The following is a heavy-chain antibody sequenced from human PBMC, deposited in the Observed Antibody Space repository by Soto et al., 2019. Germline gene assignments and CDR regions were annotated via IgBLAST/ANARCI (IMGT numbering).Heavy chain of an antibody. V-gene: IGHV1-3*04. CDR1: GYTFTYRY. J-gene: IGHJ4*02. CDR3: VRDLTYNDFWSGSGFGY. Sequence: ASVKVSCKALGYTFTYRYVHWVRQAPGQGPEWMGWINTGIGNTEYSEKLQGRATITRDTSATTVYMELSSLRSEDTAVYYCVRDLTYNDFWSGSGFGYWGQGTLVTVSS. CDR2: INTGIGNT. D-gene: IGHD3-3*01.